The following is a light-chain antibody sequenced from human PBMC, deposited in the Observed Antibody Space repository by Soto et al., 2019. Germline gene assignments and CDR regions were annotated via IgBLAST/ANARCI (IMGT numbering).Light chain of an antibody. J-gene: IGKJ1*01. Sequence: DIQMTQSPSSLSASVGDRITITCRASQSISRYLNWYQHKPGKAPKLLINAASSLERGVPSRFSGGGSGTDFTLNIRSLQPDDFATYYCQQNYRATPWTFVQGTKVEVK. CDR1: QSISRY. V-gene: IGKV1-39*01. CDR2: AAS. CDR3: QQNYRATPWT.